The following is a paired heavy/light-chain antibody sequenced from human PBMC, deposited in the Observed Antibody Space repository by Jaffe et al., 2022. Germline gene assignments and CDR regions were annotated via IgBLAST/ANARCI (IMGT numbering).Heavy chain of an antibody. Sequence: QITLRESGPTLVKPTQTLTLTCTFSGFSLRTGGAGVGWIRQPPGKALEWLAVIYWDDDKRYSPSLKSRLSITKDTSKNQVVLTMGNMDPLDTATYYCAHRRRVYLPLAGNGDYFDYWGQGTLVTVSS. D-gene: IGHD6-19*01. CDR1: GFSLRTGGAG. CDR2: IYWDDDK. J-gene: IGHJ4*02. CDR3: AHRRRVYLPLAGNGDYFDY. V-gene: IGHV2-5*02.
Light chain of an antibody. CDR3: QQSYSTLT. J-gene: IGKJ4*01. CDR1: QSIGSY. V-gene: IGKV1-39*01. Sequence: DIQMTQSPSSLSAFVGDRVTITCRASQSIGSYLHWYQQKPGKAPKLLIYAASSLQGGVPSRFSGSGSGTDFTLTISSLQPEDFATYFCQQSYSTLTFGGGTKVEIK. CDR2: AAS.